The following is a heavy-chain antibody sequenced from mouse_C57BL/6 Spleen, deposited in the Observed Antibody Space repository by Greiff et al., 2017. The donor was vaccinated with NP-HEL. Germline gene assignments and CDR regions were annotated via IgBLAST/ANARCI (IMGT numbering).Heavy chain of an antibody. D-gene: IGHD2-4*01. CDR2: IWSDGST. J-gene: IGHJ4*01. V-gene: IGHV2-6*03. Sequence: QVQLQEPGPGLVAPSQSLSITCTVSGFSLTSYGVHWVRQPPGKGLEWLVVIWSDGSTTYNSALNSRLSISKDNSKSQVFLKMNSLQTDDTAVYYCARRGDYDNYYAMDDWGKGTSVTVSS. CDR1: GFSLTSYG. CDR3: ARRGDYDNYYAMDD.